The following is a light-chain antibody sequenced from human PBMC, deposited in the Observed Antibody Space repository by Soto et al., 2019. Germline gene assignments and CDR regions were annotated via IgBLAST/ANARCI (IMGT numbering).Light chain of an antibody. Sequence: EIVLTQSPGTLSLSPGARATLSCRASQSVSSSYLAWYQQKPGQAPRLLIYGASSRATGIPDRFSGSGSGTDFTLTISRLEPEDFAVYYCQQYGSSRTVGQGTKVEIK. CDR3: QQYGSSRT. J-gene: IGKJ1*01. CDR2: GAS. CDR1: QSVSSSY. V-gene: IGKV3-20*01.